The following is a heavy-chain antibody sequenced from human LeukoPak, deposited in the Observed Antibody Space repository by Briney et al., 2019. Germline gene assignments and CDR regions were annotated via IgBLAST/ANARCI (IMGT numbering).Heavy chain of an antibody. Sequence: PSETLSLSCTVSGGSISSYYWSWIRQPAGKGLEWIGRIYSSGTTNYNPSLKSRVTMSVDTSKNQFSLNLSSLTAADTAVYYCARQGIDAFDIWGQGTLVTVSS. CDR1: GGSISSYY. CDR2: IYSSGTT. V-gene: IGHV4-4*07. CDR3: ARQGIDAFDI. J-gene: IGHJ3*02.